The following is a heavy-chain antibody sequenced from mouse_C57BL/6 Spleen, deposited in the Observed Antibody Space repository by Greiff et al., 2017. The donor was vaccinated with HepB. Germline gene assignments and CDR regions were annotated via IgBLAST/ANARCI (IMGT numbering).Heavy chain of an antibody. CDR1: GYSFTGYY. V-gene: IGHV1-42*01. CDR3: ARSGDPLAMDY. Sequence: EVKVVESGPELVKPGASVKISCKASGYSFTGYYMNWVKQSPEKSLEWIGEINPSTGGTTYNQKFKAKATLTVDKSSSTAYMQLKSLTSEDSAVYYCARSGDPLAMDYWGQGTSVTVSS. J-gene: IGHJ4*01. CDR2: INPSTGGT. D-gene: IGHD3-1*01.